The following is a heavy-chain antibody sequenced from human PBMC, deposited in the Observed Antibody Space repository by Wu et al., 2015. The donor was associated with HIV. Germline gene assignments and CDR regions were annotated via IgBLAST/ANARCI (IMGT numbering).Heavy chain of an antibody. Sequence: QVQLVQSGAEVKKPGASVKVSCKASGYTFTSYDINWVRQATGQGLEWMGWMNPNSGNTGYAQKFQGRVTITADESTSTAYMELSSLRSEDTAVYYCARWVGANSAWFDPWGQGTRVSVSS. CDR3: ARWVGANSAWFDP. V-gene: IGHV1-8*03. D-gene: IGHD3-16*01. CDR2: MNPNSGNT. CDR1: GYTFTSYD. J-gene: IGHJ5*02.